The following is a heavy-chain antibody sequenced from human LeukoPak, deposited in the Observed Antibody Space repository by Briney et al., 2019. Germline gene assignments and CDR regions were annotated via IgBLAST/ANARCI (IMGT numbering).Heavy chain of an antibody. CDR2: IDWDDDK. Sequence: SGPALVKPTQTLTLTCTFSGFSLSTSGMRVSWIRQPPGKALEWLARIDWDDDKFYSTSLKTRLAISKDTSKNQVVLTMTNMDPVDIATYYCARISLGSDTSPSSGWPYYFDYWGQGTLVTVSS. CDR1: GFSLSTSGMR. D-gene: IGHD6-19*01. J-gene: IGHJ4*02. V-gene: IGHV2-70*04. CDR3: ARISLGSDTSPSSGWPYYFDY.